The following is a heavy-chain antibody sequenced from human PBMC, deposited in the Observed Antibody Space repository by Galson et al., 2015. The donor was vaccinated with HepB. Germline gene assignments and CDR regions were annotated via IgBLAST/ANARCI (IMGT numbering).Heavy chain of an antibody. CDR2: IRYDGSNK. J-gene: IGHJ4*02. V-gene: IGHV3-30*02. CDR3: AKGDAAAGTAGFDY. CDR1: GFTFSSYG. Sequence: SLRLSCAASGFTFSSYGMHWVRQAPGKGLEWVAFIRYDGSNKYYADSVKGRFTISRDNSKNTLYLQMNSLRAEDTAVYYCAKGDAAAGTAGFDYWGQGTLVTVSS. D-gene: IGHD6-13*01.